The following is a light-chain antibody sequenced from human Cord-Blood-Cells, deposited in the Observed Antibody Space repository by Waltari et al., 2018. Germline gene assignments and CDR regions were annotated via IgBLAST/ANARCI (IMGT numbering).Light chain of an antibody. J-gene: IGLJ1*01. Sequence: QSALTQPASVSGSPGQSITISCTGTSSDVGGYTYVSWYQQHPGKAPKLMIYDVSNRPSGVSNRFSGSKSGNTASMTISGLQAEDEADYYCSSYTCSSTYVFGTGTKVTVL. CDR3: SSYTCSSTYV. CDR1: SSDVGGYTY. V-gene: IGLV2-14*03. CDR2: DVS.